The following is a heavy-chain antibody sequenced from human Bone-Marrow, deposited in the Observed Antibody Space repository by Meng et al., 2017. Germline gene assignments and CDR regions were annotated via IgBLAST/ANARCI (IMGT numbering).Heavy chain of an antibody. Sequence: QGHVRQTGPEVNKPGAYVKVSVKASGYTCAAYWRQWVPQAPGQGLEWMGRIDPKSDNTHYAQKFQGRVTMTRDTSISTAYMELSGLRSDDTAVYYCARDEDISAAGYLLGDFWGQGTLVTVSS. D-gene: IGHD6-13*01. CDR3: ARDEDISAAGYLLGDF. V-gene: IGHV1-2*06. J-gene: IGHJ4*02. CDR1: GYTCAAYW. CDR2: IDPKSDNT.